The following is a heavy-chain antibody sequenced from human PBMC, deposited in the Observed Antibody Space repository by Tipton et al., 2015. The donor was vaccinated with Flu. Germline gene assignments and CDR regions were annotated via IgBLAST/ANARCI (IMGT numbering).Heavy chain of an antibody. CDR2: INPSGGST. Sequence: QLVQSGAEVKKPGASVKVSCKASGYTFTSYYMHWVRQAPGLGLEWMGIINPSGGSTSYAQKFQGRVTMTRDTSTSTVYMELSSLRSEDTAVYYCARVTMVRGDLMYWGQGTLVTVSS. CDR3: ARVTMVRGDLMY. D-gene: IGHD3-10*01. J-gene: IGHJ4*02. V-gene: IGHV1-46*01. CDR1: GYTFTSYY.